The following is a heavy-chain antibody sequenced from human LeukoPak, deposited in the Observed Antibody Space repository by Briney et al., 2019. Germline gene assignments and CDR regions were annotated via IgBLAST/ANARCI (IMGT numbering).Heavy chain of an antibody. CDR1: GFTVSSRF. V-gene: IGHV3-66*04. CDR2: IQSGGTT. CDR3: ARRFSDNTQPFDP. D-gene: IGHD2-2*02. Sequence: GGSLRLSCAASGFTVSSRFMSWVRQAPGKGLEWVSLIQSGGTTFYTDSVKGRFTISRDNSKNILFLQLNSLRVEDTAVYYCARRFSDNTQPFDPWGQGTLVTVSS. J-gene: IGHJ5*02.